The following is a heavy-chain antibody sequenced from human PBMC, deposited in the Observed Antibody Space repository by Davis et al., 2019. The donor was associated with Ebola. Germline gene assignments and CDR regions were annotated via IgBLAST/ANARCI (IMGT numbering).Heavy chain of an antibody. V-gene: IGHV1-69*04. D-gene: IGHD1-20*01. Sequence: AASVTVSCKASGYTFTNYGITWVRQAPGQGLEWMGRIIPFLGIANYAQKFQGRVTITADKSTSTAYMELSSLRSEDTAVYYCARDSMITGAGLFDYWGQGTLVTVSS. CDR3: ARDSMITGAGLFDY. CDR2: IIPFLGIA. CDR1: GYTFTNYG. J-gene: IGHJ4*02.